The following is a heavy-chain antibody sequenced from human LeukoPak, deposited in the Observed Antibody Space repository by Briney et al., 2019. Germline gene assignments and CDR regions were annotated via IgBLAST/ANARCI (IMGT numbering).Heavy chain of an antibody. CDR2: INPNNGNL. CDR1: GYTFGSDD. V-gene: IGHV1-8*03. J-gene: IGHJ4*02. D-gene: IGHD6-6*01. Sequence: ASVKVSCKASGYTFGSDDINWVRQATGQGLEWMGWINPNNGNLGYAQKFQGRVTITRNTPISTAYMELSSLTSEDTAVYYCARTLIEYSVSSCYFDYWGQGTLVTVSS. CDR3: ARTLIEYSVSSCYFDY.